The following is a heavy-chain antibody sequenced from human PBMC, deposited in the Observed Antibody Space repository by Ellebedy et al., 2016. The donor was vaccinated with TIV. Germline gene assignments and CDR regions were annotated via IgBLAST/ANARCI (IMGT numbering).Heavy chain of an antibody. CDR3: ARVATTRVLAPTPSYFEP. D-gene: IGHD1-26*01. V-gene: IGHV1-18*04. CDR1: GYKFSSYG. J-gene: IGHJ5*02. CDR2: ISAYNGHT. Sequence: AASVKVSCKASGYKFSSYGISWVRQAPGQGLEWMGWISAYNGHTDYAQSLQDRVTMTTDTSTSTAYMELRSLRSDYTAVYYCARVATTRVLAPTPSYFEPWGQGTLVTVSS.